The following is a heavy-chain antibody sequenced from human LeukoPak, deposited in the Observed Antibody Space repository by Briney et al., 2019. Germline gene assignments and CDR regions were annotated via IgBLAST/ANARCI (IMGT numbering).Heavy chain of an antibody. CDR1: GFTLSNYS. CDR3: ARDLAYGDDGL. D-gene: IGHD4-17*01. V-gene: IGHV3-21*01. Sequence: GGSLRLSCAASGFTLSNYSMNWVRQAPGKGLEWVAFISSTSSYIFYADSMKGRFTISRDNAKNSLYLQMNGLRADDTAVYYCARDLAYGDDGLWGQGTLVTVSS. J-gene: IGHJ4*02. CDR2: ISSTSSYI.